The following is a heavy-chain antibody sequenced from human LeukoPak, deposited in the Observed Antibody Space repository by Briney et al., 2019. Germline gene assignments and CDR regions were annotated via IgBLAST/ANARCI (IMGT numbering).Heavy chain of an antibody. D-gene: IGHD4-17*01. J-gene: IGHJ4*02. CDR2: LYTSGST. CDR3: ASGNDYGDYY. Sequence: SETLSLTCTVSGGSISSFYWSWIRQPAGKGLEWIGRLYTSGSTNYNPSLNSRVTMSVDTSKNQSSLKLSSVTAADTAVYYCASGNDYGDYYWGQGTLVTVSS. V-gene: IGHV4-4*07. CDR1: GGSISSFY.